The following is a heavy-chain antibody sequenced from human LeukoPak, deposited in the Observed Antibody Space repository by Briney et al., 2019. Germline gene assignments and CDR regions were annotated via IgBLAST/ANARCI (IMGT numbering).Heavy chain of an antibody. Sequence: WASVKVSCKVSGYTLTELSMHWVRQAPGKGFEWMGGFDPEDGETIYAQKFQGRVTMTEDTSTDTAYMELSSLRSEDTAVYYCATVNPYDSSGYLPESWGQGTLVTVSS. CDR1: GYTLTELS. J-gene: IGHJ4*02. D-gene: IGHD3-22*01. CDR3: ATVNPYDSSGYLPES. CDR2: FDPEDGET. V-gene: IGHV1-24*01.